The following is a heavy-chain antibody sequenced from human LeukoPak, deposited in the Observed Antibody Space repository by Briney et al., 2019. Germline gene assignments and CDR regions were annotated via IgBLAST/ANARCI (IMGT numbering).Heavy chain of an antibody. CDR3: GRDALVGYFSYYYMDV. CDR1: GGAITSHY. V-gene: IGHV4-59*11. D-gene: IGHD2-15*01. J-gene: IGHJ6*03. CDR2: ISNSGST. Sequence: SETLSLTCTVSGGAITSHYRTWIRQSPVKGLEWIGDISNSGSTSYNPSLKSRVTISIDTSKNQFSLKLSSVTAADTAVYYCGRDALVGYFSYYYMDVWGKGTTVTVSS.